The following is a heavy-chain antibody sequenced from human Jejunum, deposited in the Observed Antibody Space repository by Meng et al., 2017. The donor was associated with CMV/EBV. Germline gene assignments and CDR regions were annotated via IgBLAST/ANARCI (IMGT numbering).Heavy chain of an antibody. CDR3: ARLLLGSTWTFQS. CDR2: VHQNGNT. V-gene: IGHV3-53*01. D-gene: IGHD6-13*01. J-gene: IGHJ4*02. CDR1: GFTVVDNW. Sequence: SGFTVVDNWLTWVRQAPGKGLEWVSLVHQNGNTNYADSVKGRFTISRDDSKNTLYLQMNSLRAEDTAMYYCARLLLGSTWTFQSWGQGTLVTVSS.